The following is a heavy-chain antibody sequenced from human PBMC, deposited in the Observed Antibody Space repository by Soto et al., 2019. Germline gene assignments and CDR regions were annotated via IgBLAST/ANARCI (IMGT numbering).Heavy chain of an antibody. D-gene: IGHD2-21*02. Sequence: PGGSLRLSCAASGFTFSSYSMHWVRQAPGKGLEWVSSIGTRSDIYYADSVKGRFTISRDNAKNSLSLQMNSMTAEDTAVYYCAREETAWPLAYGLDVWGQGTPVTVSS. CDR2: IGTRSDI. J-gene: IGHJ6*02. CDR3: AREETAWPLAYGLDV. CDR1: GFTFSSYS. V-gene: IGHV3-21*01.